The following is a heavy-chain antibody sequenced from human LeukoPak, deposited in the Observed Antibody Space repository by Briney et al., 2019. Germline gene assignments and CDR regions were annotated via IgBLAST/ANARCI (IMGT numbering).Heavy chain of an antibody. V-gene: IGHV4-61*01. Sequence: SETLSLTCTVSGGSVSSGSYHWSWIRQPPGKGLEWVGYIFDNGGTNYSPSLKSRVTISIDTSKNQFSLKLSSGTAADTAVYYCARSLRLYTFDYWGQGTPVTVSS. CDR1: GGSVSSGSYH. CDR3: ARSLRLYTFDY. CDR2: IFDNGGT. J-gene: IGHJ4*02.